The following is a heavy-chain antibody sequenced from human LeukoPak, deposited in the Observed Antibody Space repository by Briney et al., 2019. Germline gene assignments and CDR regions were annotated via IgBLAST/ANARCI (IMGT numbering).Heavy chain of an antibody. V-gene: IGHV1-8*01. Sequence: GASVKVSCKASGYTFTNNDIHWVRQATGQGLEWMGWMHPNSDDTGYAQKFQGRVTMTRNTSISTAYMELSSPRPEDTAVYYCARHFGTGDNFDYWGQGTLLIVSS. CDR2: MHPNSDDT. J-gene: IGHJ4*02. D-gene: IGHD1-1*01. CDR3: ARHFGTGDNFDY. CDR1: GYTFTNND.